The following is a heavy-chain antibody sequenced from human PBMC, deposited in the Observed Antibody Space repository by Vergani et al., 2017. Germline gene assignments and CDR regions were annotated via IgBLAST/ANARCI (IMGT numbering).Heavy chain of an antibody. CDR2: FDPEDGET. CDR1: GYTLTELS. Sequence: QVQLVQSGAEVKKPGASVKVSCKVSGYTLTELSMHWVRQAPGKGLEWMGGFDPEDGETIYAQKFQGRVTMTEDTSTDTAYMELSSLRSEDTAVYYCATEVRWPTPRRRDYCYMDVWGKGTTVTVSS. CDR3: ATEVRWPTPRRRDYCYMDV. J-gene: IGHJ6*03. D-gene: IGHD4-23*01. V-gene: IGHV1-24*01.